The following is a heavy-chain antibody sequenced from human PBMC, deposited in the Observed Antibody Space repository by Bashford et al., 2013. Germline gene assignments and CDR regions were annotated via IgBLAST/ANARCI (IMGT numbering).Heavy chain of an antibody. CDR3: ARDQFVCAWYYY. J-gene: IGHJ4*02. CDR2: SIIMEN. V-gene: IGHV4-39*02. D-gene: IGHD6-19*01. Sequence: SETLSLTCSVSGGSISSNSYVLGRGSASPHGRGWSGLGVSIIMENPLQPSLKSRVTISVDTSKNQFSLKLSSVTAADTAVYYCARDQFVCAWYYYWGQGTLITVSS. CDR1: GGSISSNSYV.